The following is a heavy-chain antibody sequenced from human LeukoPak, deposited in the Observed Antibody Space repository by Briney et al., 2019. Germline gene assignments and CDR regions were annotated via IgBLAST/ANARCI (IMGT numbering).Heavy chain of an antibody. CDR2: LYSVGTT. Sequence: PGGSLRLSCAASVFIVSSNFMTWVRQAPGRGLEWVSVLYSVGTTYYADSVKGRFTISRDDSKNTLYLQMNSLRAEDTAMYYCARVGAAVTTVDSWGQGTLVAVSS. CDR3: ARVGAAVTTVDS. V-gene: IGHV3-66*01. D-gene: IGHD4-17*01. CDR1: VFIVSSNF. J-gene: IGHJ4*02.